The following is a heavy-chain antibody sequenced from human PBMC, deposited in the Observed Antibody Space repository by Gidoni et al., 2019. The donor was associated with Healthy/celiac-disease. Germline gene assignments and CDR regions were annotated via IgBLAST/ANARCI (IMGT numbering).Heavy chain of an antibody. Sequence: QVQLQQWGAGLLKPSETLSLTCAVYGGSFSGYYWSWIRQPPGKGLEWIGEINHSGSTNYNPSLKSRVTISVDTSKNQFSLKLSPVTAADTAVYYCARAYIGTAMETYYFDYWGQGTLVTVSS. CDR3: ARAYIGTAMETYYFDY. V-gene: IGHV4-34*01. D-gene: IGHD5-18*01. CDR2: INHSGST. J-gene: IGHJ4*02. CDR1: GGSFSGYY.